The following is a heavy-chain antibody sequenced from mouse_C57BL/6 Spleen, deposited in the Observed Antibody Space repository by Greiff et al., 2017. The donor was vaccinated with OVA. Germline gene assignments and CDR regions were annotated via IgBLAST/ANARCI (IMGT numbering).Heavy chain of an antibody. J-gene: IGHJ2*01. Sequence: VQLQQSGAELARPGASVKLSCKASGYTFTSYGISWVKQRTGQGLEWIGEIYPRSGNTYYNEKFKGKATLTADKSSSTAYMELRSLTSEDSAVYFCARSTGGGYYFDYWGQGTTLTVSS. CDR1: GYTFTSYG. CDR3: ARSTGGGYYFDY. V-gene: IGHV1-81*01. CDR2: IYPRSGNT. D-gene: IGHD4-1*02.